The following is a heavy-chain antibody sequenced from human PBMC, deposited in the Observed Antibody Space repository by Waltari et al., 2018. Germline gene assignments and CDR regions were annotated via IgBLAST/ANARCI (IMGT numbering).Heavy chain of an antibody. D-gene: IGHD3-22*01. V-gene: IGHV3-7*01. CDR3: ASCSGDYYDSSAYYSCAFDV. CDR2: IYLDGSGR. J-gene: IGHJ3*01. CDR1: GFVFTIYW. Sequence: EMQLVQSGGGLVQPGGPLGPSCEPLGFVFTIYWFPGAPQAPGQGLEWVANIYLDGSGRYYADSVKGRFTISRDNAKNSVYLQMSSLRVEDTAVYYCASCSGDYYDSSAYYSCAFDVWGQGTMVSVSS.